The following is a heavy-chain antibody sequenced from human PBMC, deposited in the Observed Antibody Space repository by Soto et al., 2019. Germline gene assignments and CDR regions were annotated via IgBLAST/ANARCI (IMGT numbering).Heavy chain of an antibody. CDR1: GGTFSRND. Sequence: QVQLVQSGAEVKKPGSSVKVSCKASGGTFSRNDISWLRQAPGQGLEWMGGIIRLFGTAKYAQKFQGRLSITADESTSTVYMDLSRLRSEDTAVYYCARQFDNDSSGYYYAYWGQGTLVTVSS. CDR3: ARQFDNDSSGYYYAY. CDR2: IIRLFGTA. V-gene: IGHV1-69*01. J-gene: IGHJ4*02. D-gene: IGHD3-22*01.